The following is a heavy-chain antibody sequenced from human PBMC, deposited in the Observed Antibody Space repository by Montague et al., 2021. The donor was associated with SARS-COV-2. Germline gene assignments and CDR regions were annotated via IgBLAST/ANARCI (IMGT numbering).Heavy chain of an antibody. CDR3: ATAPVARITIFGVVTSFDY. V-gene: IGHV4-59*01. Sequence: SETLSLTCTVSGGSISSYYWSWIRQPPGKGLEWIGYIYYSGNTNYNPSLKSRVTISVDTSKNQFSLKLSSVTAADTAVYYCATAPVARITIFGVVTSFDYWGPAILVPVSS. D-gene: IGHD3-3*01. CDR1: GGSISSYY. J-gene: IGHJ4*02. CDR2: IYYSGNT.